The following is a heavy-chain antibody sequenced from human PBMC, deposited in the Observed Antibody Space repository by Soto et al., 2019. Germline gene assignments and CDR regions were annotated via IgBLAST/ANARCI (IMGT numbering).Heavy chain of an antibody. Sequence: QITLKESGPTLVKTTQTLTLTCTFSGFSLSTSGVGVGWIRQPPGKALEWLAIIYWDDDKRCRPSLKRRLTITKDTSKNQVVLTMTNIDPMDTAKYYCIHRRSGSCYNYWGQGTLVTVSS. CDR1: GFSLSTSGVG. CDR3: IHRRSGSCYNY. J-gene: IGHJ4*02. V-gene: IGHV2-5*02. CDR2: IYWDDDK. D-gene: IGHD1-26*01.